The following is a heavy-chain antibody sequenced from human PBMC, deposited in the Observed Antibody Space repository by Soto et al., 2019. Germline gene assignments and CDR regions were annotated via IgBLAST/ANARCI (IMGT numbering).Heavy chain of an antibody. V-gene: IGHV3-30*18. CDR3: AKDLQAYGDYDYYCYGLDV. J-gene: IGHJ6*02. Sequence: QLVESGGGVVPPGASLRLSCAASGFTFSTFGMHWVGQTPGKGLEGVAVISYDGNNKVYADSVKGRFTISRDNFKNTVDLVMNNLKVDDTAVYYCAKDLQAYGDYDYYCYGLDVWGQGATVSVSS. D-gene: IGHD4-17*01. CDR1: GFTFSTFG. CDR2: ISYDGNNK.